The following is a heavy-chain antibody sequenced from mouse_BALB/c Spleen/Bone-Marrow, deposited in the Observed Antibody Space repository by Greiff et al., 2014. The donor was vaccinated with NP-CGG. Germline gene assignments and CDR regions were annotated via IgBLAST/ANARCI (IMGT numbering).Heavy chain of an antibody. D-gene: IGHD2-2*01. V-gene: IGHV1S34*01. CDR1: CYSFTGYY. CDR2: ISCYNGAT. J-gene: IGHJ2*01. Sequence: LVKTGGSVEIFCKASCYSFTGYYMHWGKQSHGKSLGGIGYISCYNGATSYNQKFKGKATFTVDTSSSTAYMQFNSLTSEDSAVYYCARSCGAYGYDGGYYFDYWGQGTTLTVSS. CDR3: ARSCGAYGYDGGYYFDY.